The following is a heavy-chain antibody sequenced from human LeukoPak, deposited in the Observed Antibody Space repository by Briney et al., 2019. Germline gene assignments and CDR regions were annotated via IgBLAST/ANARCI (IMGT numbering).Heavy chain of an antibody. V-gene: IGHV4-39*05. CDR1: GGSISSNSYY. Sequence: SETPSLTCAVSGGSISSNSYYWGWIRQPPGKGLEWIGSIYYSGSTYYNPSLKSRVTISVDTSKNQFSLKLSSVTAADTAVYYCAGADLSSARNWFDPWGQGTLVTVSS. CDR2: IYYSGST. CDR3: AGADLSSARNWFDP. J-gene: IGHJ5*02. D-gene: IGHD1-26*01.